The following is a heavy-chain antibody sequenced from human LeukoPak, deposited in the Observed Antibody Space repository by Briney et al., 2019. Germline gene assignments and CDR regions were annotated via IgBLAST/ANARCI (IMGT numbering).Heavy chain of an antibody. CDR1: GGSINSCRYY. CDR2: MCYTGST. CDR3: ASVGGYDSDY. D-gene: IGHD5-12*01. V-gene: IGHV4-39*07. J-gene: IGHJ4*02. Sequence: SETLCLTCTVSGGSINSCRYYWGWMRQPPGKGLEWIGSMCYTGSTYYNPSLKSRVTISVDTSKNQLSLKLSSVTAADTAVYYCASVGGYDSDYWGQGTLVTVSS.